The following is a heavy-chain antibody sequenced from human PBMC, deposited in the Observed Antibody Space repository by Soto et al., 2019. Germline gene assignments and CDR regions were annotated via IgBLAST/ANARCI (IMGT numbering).Heavy chain of an antibody. CDR2: IKQDGSEK. J-gene: IGHJ4*02. CDR3: TRGTLERVIRGIIFDY. D-gene: IGHD3-10*01. Sequence: WGSLRLSCAASGFTFSAYWMTWVRQAPGKGLEWVANIKQDGSEKNYVDSVKGRFTISRDDAKNSLFLQMNSLRAEDTAVYYCTRGTLERVIRGIIFDYWGQGTLVTVSS. V-gene: IGHV3-7*03. CDR1: GFTFSAYW.